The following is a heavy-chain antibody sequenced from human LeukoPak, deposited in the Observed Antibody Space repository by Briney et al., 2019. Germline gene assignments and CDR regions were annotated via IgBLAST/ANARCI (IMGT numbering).Heavy chain of an antibody. CDR2: ISWNSGSI. V-gene: IGHV3-9*01. J-gene: IGHJ4*02. CDR3: AKGRWNYYGSGSFDY. D-gene: IGHD3-10*01. Sequence: GGSLRLSCAASGFTFDDYAMRWVRQAPGKGLEWVSCISWNSGSIGYADSVKGRFTISRDNAKNSLYLQMNSLRAEDTALYYCAKGRWNYYGSGSFDYWGQGTLVTVSS. CDR1: GFTFDDYA.